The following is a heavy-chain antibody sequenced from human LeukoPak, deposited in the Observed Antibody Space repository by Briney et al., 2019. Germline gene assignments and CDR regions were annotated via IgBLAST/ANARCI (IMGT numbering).Heavy chain of an antibody. V-gene: IGHV3-21*01. J-gene: IGHJ3*02. CDR2: ISTSSIYI. CDR3: ARSGKVGATLIDAFDI. CDR1: GFTLSSYN. Sequence: GGSLRLSRASSGFTLSSYNMNCVRHAPGKGLEWVSSISTSSIYIYYAESLKGRFTISRDNAKHSLYLQMNSLRAEDTAVYYGARSGKVGATLIDAFDIWGQGTMVTVSS. D-gene: IGHD1-26*01.